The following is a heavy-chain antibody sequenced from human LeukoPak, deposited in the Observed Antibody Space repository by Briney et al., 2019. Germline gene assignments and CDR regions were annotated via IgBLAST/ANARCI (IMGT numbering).Heavy chain of an antibody. Sequence: ASVKVSCKASGGTFSSYAISWVRQAPGQGLEWMGRIIPILGIANYAQKFQGRVTITADKSTSTAYMELSSLRSEDTAVYYCARGRRYDSSGYYLGGFDYWGQGTLVTVSS. D-gene: IGHD3-22*01. CDR2: IIPILGIA. CDR1: GGTFSSYA. J-gene: IGHJ4*02. V-gene: IGHV1-69*04. CDR3: ARGRRYDSSGYYLGGFDY.